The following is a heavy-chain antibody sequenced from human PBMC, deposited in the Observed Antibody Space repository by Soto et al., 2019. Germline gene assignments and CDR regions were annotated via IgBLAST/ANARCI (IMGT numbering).Heavy chain of an antibody. Sequence: EVQLVESGGGLVQPGGSLKLSCAASGFTFSASAMHCVRQASGKGLEWVGRVRSKANNYATAYAASVEGRFTISRDDSKNTASLQMNSLKTEDTAVYYCTRQGGYCGGGSCYAFNDYWGQGTLVTVSS. V-gene: IGHV3-73*01. J-gene: IGHJ4*02. CDR2: VRSKANNYAT. CDR3: TRQGGYCGGGSCYAFNDY. CDR1: GFTFSASA. D-gene: IGHD2-15*01.